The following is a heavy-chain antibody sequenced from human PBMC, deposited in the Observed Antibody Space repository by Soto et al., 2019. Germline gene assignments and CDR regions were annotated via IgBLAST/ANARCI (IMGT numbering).Heavy chain of an antibody. CDR2: IIPIFGTA. Sequence: ASVKVSCKASGGTFSIYAISWVLQAPGQGLEWMGGIIPIFGTANYAQKFQGRVTITADESTSTAYMELSSLRSEDTAVYYCAIDAAPSWGGDCYRDAWGQRTLAIV. CDR3: AIDAAPSWGGDCYRDA. D-gene: IGHD2-21*02. V-gene: IGHV1-69*13. J-gene: IGHJ5*02. CDR1: GGTFSIYA.